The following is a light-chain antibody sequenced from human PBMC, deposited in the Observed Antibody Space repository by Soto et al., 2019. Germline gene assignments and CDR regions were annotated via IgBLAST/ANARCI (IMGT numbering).Light chain of an antibody. J-gene: IGLJ1*01. CDR1: SSNIGDNY. CDR2: DND. V-gene: IGLV1-51*01. Sequence: QSVLTQPPSVSAAPGRQVTISCSGSSSNIGDNYVSWYQHLPGTAPKLVVYDNDRRPSGIPGRFSGSKSGTSATLVITGLQTGDEADYYCGTWDDRLDGNYVFGTGPRSPS. CDR3: GTWDDRLDGNYV.